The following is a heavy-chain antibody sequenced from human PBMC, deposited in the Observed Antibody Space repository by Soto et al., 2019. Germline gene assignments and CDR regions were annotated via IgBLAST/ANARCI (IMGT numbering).Heavy chain of an antibody. J-gene: IGHJ6*02. CDR1: GVSVNSGNYY. CDR3: ASGTISPSYGMDV. V-gene: IGHV4-61*01. D-gene: IGHD2-2*01. CDR2: IYQSGST. Sequence: PSETLSLTCTVSGVSVNSGNYYWSWIRQTPGKGLEWIGYIYQSGSTRYNPSLKSRVTISLDTSKNQFSLKMSSVTAADTAVYYCASGTISPSYGMDVWGQGKMVTVS.